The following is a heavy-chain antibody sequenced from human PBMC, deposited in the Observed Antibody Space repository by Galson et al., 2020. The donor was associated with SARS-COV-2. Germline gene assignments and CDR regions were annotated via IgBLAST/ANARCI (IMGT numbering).Heavy chain of an antibody. Sequence: GESLKISCTASGFTFGDYAMSWVRQAPGKGLEWVGFIRSKAYGGTTEYAASVKGRFTISRDDSKSIAYLQMNSLKTEDTAVYYCTREAIPLDYGDYGDGAFDIWGQGTMVTVSS. CDR1: GFTFGDYA. V-gene: IGHV3-49*04. CDR3: TREAIPLDYGDYGDGAFDI. D-gene: IGHD4-17*01. J-gene: IGHJ3*02. CDR2: IRSKAYGGTT.